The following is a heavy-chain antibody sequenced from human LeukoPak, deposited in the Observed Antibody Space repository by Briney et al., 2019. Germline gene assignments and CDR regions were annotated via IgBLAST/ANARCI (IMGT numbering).Heavy chain of an antibody. CDR1: GGTFGSYA. CDR3: ARNYGDYALDYGMDV. D-gene: IGHD4-17*01. Sequence: GASVKVSCKASGGTFGSYAISWVRQAPGQGLEWMGGIIPIFGTANYAQKLQGRVTMTTDTSTSTAYMELRSLRSDDTAVYYCARNYGDYALDYGMDVWGQGTTVTVSS. CDR2: IIPIFGTA. J-gene: IGHJ6*02. V-gene: IGHV1-69*05.